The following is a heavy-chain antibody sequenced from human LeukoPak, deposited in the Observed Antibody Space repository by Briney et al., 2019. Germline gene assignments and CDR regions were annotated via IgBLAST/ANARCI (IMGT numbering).Heavy chain of an antibody. Sequence: ASVKVSCKASGYTFTGYYVHWVRQAPGQGLEWMGWINPYSGDTNYAQKFQGRVTMTRDTPISTAYMEPSRLRFDDTAVYYCARDGLYDLTVVQGVVTDYYYYYMDVWGKGTTVTVSS. J-gene: IGHJ6*03. CDR1: GYTFTGYY. D-gene: IGHD3-10*01. CDR3: ARDGLYDLTVVQGVVTDYYYYYMDV. V-gene: IGHV1-2*02. CDR2: INPYSGDT.